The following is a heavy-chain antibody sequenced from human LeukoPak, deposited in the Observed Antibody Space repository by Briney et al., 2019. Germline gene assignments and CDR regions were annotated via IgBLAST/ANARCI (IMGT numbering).Heavy chain of an antibody. CDR2: IYYSGST. Sequence: SETLSLTCTVSGGSISSYYWSWIRQPPGKGLEWIGYIYYSGSTNYNPSLKSRVTISVDTSKNQFSLKLSSVTAAVTAVYYCARVMRYSYGRVGAFDIWGQGTMVTVSS. J-gene: IGHJ3*02. CDR1: GGSISSYY. D-gene: IGHD5-18*01. V-gene: IGHV4-59*01. CDR3: ARVMRYSYGRVGAFDI.